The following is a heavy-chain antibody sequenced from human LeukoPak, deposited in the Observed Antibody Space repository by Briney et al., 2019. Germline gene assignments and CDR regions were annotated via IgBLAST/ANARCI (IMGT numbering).Heavy chain of an antibody. D-gene: IGHD3-10*01. CDR3: ARHDPVRGDDF. J-gene: IGHJ4*02. CDR1: GASISSYY. V-gene: IGHV4-59*08. CDR2: IYYTGST. Sequence: SETLSLTCTVSGASISSYYWSWIRQPPGKGLEWIGYIYYTGSTNYNPSLKSRVIFSVDTSKNQFSLRLNSVTAADTAVYYCARHDPVRGDDFWGQGTLVTVSS.